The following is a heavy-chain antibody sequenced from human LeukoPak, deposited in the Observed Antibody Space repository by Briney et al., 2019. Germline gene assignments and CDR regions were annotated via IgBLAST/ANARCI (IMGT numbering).Heavy chain of an antibody. CDR2: IIPIFGIA. D-gene: IGHD2-2*01. V-gene: IGHV1-69*04. CDR1: GGTFSSYA. CDR3: ATNLGGYCSSTSCPSGYYFDY. Sequence: ASVKVSCRASGGTFSSYAISWVRQAPGQGLEWMGRIIPIFGIANYAQMFQGRVTITADKSTSTAYMELSSLRSEDTAVYSCATNLGGYCSSTSCPSGYYFDYWGQGTLVTVSS. J-gene: IGHJ4*02.